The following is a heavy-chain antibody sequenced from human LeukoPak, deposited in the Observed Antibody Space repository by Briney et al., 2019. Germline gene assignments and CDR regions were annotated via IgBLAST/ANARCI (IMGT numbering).Heavy chain of an antibody. V-gene: IGHV4-34*01. CDR1: GGSFRGYY. CDR3: AKGRVFGAPFDP. J-gene: IGHJ5*02. Sequence: PSETLSLTCAVYGGSFRGYYWSWTRQPPGKGLEWIGEINHSGSTNYNPSLKSRVTISVDTSKNQFSLKLSSVTAADTAVYYCAKGRVFGAPFDPWGQGTLVTVSS. CDR2: INHSGST. D-gene: IGHD3-10*01.